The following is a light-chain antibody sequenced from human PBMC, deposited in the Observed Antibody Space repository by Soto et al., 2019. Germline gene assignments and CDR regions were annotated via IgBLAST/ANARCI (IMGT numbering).Light chain of an antibody. CDR1: QSVSSN. J-gene: IGKJ1*01. Sequence: EIVMTQSPATLSVSPGERATLSCRASQSVSSNLAWYQQKPGQAPRLLMYEASTRAIGILARFSGSRSGTDFTLTISSLQSEDFAVYYCQQYNSGWTFGQGTKVE. V-gene: IGKV3-15*01. CDR3: QQYNSGWT. CDR2: EAS.